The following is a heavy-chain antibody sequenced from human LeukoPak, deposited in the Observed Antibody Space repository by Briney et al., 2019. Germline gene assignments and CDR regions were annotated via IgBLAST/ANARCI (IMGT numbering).Heavy chain of an antibody. CDR1: GYTFTSYA. CDR3: ARVPVNGHVDTAMVLSY. D-gene: IGHD5-18*01. V-gene: IGHV7-4-1*02. CDR2: INTNTGNP. J-gene: IGHJ4*02. Sequence: ASVKVSCKASGYTFTSYAMNWVRQAPGQGLEWMGWINTNTGNPTYAQGLTGRFVFSLDTSVSTAYLQISSLKAEDTAVYYCARVPVNGHVDTAMVLSYWGQGTLVTVSS.